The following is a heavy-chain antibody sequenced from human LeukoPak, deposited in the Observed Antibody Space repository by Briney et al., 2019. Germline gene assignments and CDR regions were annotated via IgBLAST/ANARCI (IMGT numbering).Heavy chain of an antibody. V-gene: IGHV4-34*01. J-gene: IGHJ4*02. CDR2: INHSGST. CDR1: GGSFSGYY. D-gene: IGHD3-16*01. Sequence: PSETLSLTYAVYGGSFSGYYWSWIRQPPGKGLEWIGEINHSGSTNYNPSLKSRVTISVDTSKNQFSLKLSSGTAADTAVYYCASRRRLGPSDYWGQGTLVTVSS. CDR3: ASRRRLGPSDY.